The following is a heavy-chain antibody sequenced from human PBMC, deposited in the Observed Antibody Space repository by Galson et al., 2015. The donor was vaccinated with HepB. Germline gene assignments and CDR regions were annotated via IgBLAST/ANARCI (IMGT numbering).Heavy chain of an antibody. CDR2: ISGSGYSA. CDR3: ATAAGYNYDSYFFDY. V-gene: IGHV3-23*01. CDR1: GFAFSTYA. J-gene: IGHJ4*02. D-gene: IGHD5-24*01. Sequence: SLRLSCAASGFAFSTYAMNWVRQAPGQGLEWVSTISGSGYSAYYADSVKGRFTISRHNPKNTVYLQMNGLRVGDTAVYYCATAAGYNYDSYFFDYWGQGSLVTVSS.